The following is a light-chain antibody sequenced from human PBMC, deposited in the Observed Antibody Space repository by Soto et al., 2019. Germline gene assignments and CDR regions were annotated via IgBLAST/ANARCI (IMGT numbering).Light chain of an antibody. Sequence: EKVMSQSPAALSLNPGERATLSCRASQSVSSNLAWYQQKPGQAPRLLIYGASTRATGIPARFSGSGSGTDFTLKISRVEAEDVGVYYCMQRIEFPLTFGGGTKV. V-gene: IGKV3-15*01. J-gene: IGKJ4*01. CDR1: QSVSSN. CDR3: MQRIEFPLT. CDR2: GAS.